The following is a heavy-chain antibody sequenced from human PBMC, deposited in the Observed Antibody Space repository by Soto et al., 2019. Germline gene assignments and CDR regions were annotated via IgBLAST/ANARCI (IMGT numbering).Heavy chain of an antibody. CDR2: IYTGGNT. Sequence: GGSLRLSCAASGFTVSSNYMSWVRQAPGKGLEWVSVIYTGGNTFYADSVKGRFTISRDNSKNTLYLQMNSLRVEDTAVYYCARDRASGYWGQGTLVTVSS. CDR1: GFTVSSNY. V-gene: IGHV3-66*01. CDR3: ARDRASGY. D-gene: IGHD3-3*01. J-gene: IGHJ4*01.